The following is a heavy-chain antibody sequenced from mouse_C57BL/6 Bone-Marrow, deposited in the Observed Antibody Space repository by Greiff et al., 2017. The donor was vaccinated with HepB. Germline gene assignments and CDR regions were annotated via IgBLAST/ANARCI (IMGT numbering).Heavy chain of an antibody. CDR2: IDPENGYT. V-gene: IGHV14-4*01. J-gene: IGHJ3*01. Sequence: EVQLQQSGAELVRPGASVKLSCTASGFNIKDDYMHWVKQRPEQGLEWIGWIDPENGYTEYASKFQGKATITADTSSNTAYLQLSSLTSEDTAVYYCTTDDGYPFAYWGQGTLVTVSA. D-gene: IGHD2-3*01. CDR1: GFNIKDDY. CDR3: TTDDGYPFAY.